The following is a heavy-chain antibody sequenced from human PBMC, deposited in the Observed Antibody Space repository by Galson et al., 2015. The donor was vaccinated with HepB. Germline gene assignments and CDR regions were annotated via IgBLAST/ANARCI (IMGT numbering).Heavy chain of an antibody. D-gene: IGHD6-19*01. CDR3: ARHPKYVSGWRWFDP. Sequence: QSGAEVKKPGESLKISCKGSGYSFTSYWIGWVRQMPGKGLEWMGIIYPDDSDTRYSPSFEGQVTISADKSINTAYLQWSSLKASDTAMYYCARHPKYVSGWRWFDPWGQGTLVTVSS. CDR1: GYSFTSYW. V-gene: IGHV5-51*01. J-gene: IGHJ5*02. CDR2: IYPDDSDT.